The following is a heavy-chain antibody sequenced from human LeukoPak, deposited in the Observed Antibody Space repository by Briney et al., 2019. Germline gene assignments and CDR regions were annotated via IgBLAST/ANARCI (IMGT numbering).Heavy chain of an antibody. J-gene: IGHJ4*02. V-gene: IGHV4-39*07. CDR1: SGSISSKKYY. Sequence: PSETLSLTCNVSSGSISSKKYYWGCIRQPPGKAQEWVGSVFYSGTTYYNPSLKSRVIISLDKPKNQFSLNLSSVTAADTAVYYCVRESGDLGKTYDSWGQGTLVTVSS. CDR2: VFYSGTT. D-gene: IGHD7-27*01. CDR3: VRESGDLGKTYDS.